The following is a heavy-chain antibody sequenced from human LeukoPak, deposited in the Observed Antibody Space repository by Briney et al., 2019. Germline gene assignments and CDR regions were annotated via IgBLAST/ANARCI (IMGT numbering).Heavy chain of an antibody. CDR1: GYTLTELS. J-gene: IGHJ4*02. D-gene: IGHD3-22*01. CDR2: FDPEDGET. Sequence: ASVKVSCKVSGYTLTELSMHWVRQAPGKGLEWMGGFDPEDGETIYAQKFQGRVTMTEDTSTDTAYMELSSLRSEDTAVYYCATDGYDSSGYYSPIFDYWGQGTLVTVSS. V-gene: IGHV1-24*01. CDR3: ATDGYDSSGYYSPIFDY.